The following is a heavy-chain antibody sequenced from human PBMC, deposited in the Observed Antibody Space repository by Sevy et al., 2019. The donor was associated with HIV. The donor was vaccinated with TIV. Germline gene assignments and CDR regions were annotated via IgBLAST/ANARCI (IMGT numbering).Heavy chain of an antibody. Sequence: SQTLSLTCAISGDSVSSNSAAWNWIRQSPSRGLEWLGRTYYRSKWYNDYAVSVKSRITINPDTSKNKFSLQLNSVTPEDTAVYYCARDRGLRLYSSSWYGWFDPWGQGTLVTVSS. CDR3: ARDRGLRLYSSSWYGWFDP. J-gene: IGHJ5*02. D-gene: IGHD6-13*01. V-gene: IGHV6-1*01. CDR2: TYYRSKWYN. CDR1: GDSVSSNSAA.